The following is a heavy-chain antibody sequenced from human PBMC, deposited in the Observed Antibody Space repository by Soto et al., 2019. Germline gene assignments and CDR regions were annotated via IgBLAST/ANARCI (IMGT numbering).Heavy chain of an antibody. V-gene: IGHV3-9*01. CDR1: GFTFDDYA. J-gene: IGHJ6*02. Sequence: SLILSCAASGFTFDDYAMHWVRQAPGKGLEWVSGISWNSGSIGYADSVKGRFTISRDNAKNSLYLQMNSLRAEDTALYYCAKELTYYYGSGSSGSMDVWGQGTTVTVSS. D-gene: IGHD3-10*01. CDR3: AKELTYYYGSGSSGSMDV. CDR2: ISWNSGSI.